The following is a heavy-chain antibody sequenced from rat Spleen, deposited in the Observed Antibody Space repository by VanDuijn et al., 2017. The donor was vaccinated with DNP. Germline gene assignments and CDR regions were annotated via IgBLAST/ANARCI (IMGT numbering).Heavy chain of an antibody. CDR3: AREHTTGMGDA. D-gene: IGHD1-7*01. CDR1: GFTFNNYW. J-gene: IGHJ4*01. Sequence: EVQLVESGGDLVQPGRSLKLSCVASGFTFNNYWMTWIRQVPGKGLEWVASITSSGGSTYYPDSVKGRFTISRDNAKNTLYLQMNSLRSEDTATYSCAREHTTGMGDAWGQGTSVTVSS. CDR2: ITSSGGST. V-gene: IGHV5-31*01.